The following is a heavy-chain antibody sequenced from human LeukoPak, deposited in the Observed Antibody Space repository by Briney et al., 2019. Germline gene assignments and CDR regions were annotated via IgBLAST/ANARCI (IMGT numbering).Heavy chain of an antibody. Sequence: GGSLRLSCVASGFTFSDYAMNWVRQAPGKGLEWVSTFKTNSGQVYYAESVRGRFTISRDNTKNTVYLQMSSLRAEDTALYYCARSVPDYTRFDYWGQGALVTVSS. D-gene: IGHD4-11*01. V-gene: IGHV3-23*01. CDR2: FKTNSGQV. CDR1: GFTFSDYA. J-gene: IGHJ4*02. CDR3: ARSVPDYTRFDY.